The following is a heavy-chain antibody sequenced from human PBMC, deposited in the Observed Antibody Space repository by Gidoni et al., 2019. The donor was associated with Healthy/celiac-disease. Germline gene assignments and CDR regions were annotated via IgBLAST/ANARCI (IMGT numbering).Heavy chain of an antibody. Sequence: QVQLAQSGAEVTKPGASVKVSGKASGDTFTSYYRHWVRQAPGPELGLMGIINPSGGSTSYAQKFQGRVTMTRDTSTSTVYMALSSLRSEDTAVYYCAREDYGGDYWGQGTLVTVSS. CDR2: INPSGGST. CDR3: AREDYGGDY. V-gene: IGHV1-46*03. J-gene: IGHJ4*02. D-gene: IGHD4-17*01. CDR1: GDTFTSYY.